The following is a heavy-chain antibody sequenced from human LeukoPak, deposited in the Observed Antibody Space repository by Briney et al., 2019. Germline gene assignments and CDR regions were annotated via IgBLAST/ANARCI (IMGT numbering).Heavy chain of an antibody. Sequence: SETLSLTCAVYGGSFSGYYWSWLRQPPGKGLEWIGETNHSGSTNYNPSLKSRVTISVDTSKNQFSLKLSSVTAADTAVYYCAREGGSVVVPAAFDYWGQGTLVTVSS. D-gene: IGHD2-2*01. CDR2: TNHSGST. CDR3: AREGGSVVVPAAFDY. CDR1: GGSFSGYY. J-gene: IGHJ4*02. V-gene: IGHV4-34*01.